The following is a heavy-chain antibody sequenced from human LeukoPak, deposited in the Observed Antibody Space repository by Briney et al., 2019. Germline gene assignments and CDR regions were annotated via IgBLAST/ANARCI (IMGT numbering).Heavy chain of an antibody. D-gene: IGHD1-7*01. CDR3: ARLITGTTIDY. V-gene: IGHV1-8*01. Sequence: RASVKVSCKASGYTFTSYDTNWVRQAAGQGLEWMGWMNPNSGNTGYAQKFQGRVTMTRNTSISTAYMELSSLRSEDTAVYYCARLITGTTIDYWGQGTLVTVSS. CDR2: MNPNSGNT. CDR1: GYTFTSYD. J-gene: IGHJ4*02.